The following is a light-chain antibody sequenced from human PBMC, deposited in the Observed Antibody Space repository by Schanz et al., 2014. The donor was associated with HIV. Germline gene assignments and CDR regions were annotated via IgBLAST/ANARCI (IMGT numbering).Light chain of an antibody. Sequence: QSVLTQTPSASGTPGQRVTISCSGSGSDIRRNAVNWYPQPPGTAPKLLIYNTYHRPSGVPDRFSGSESGTSASLAISGLQSEDEADFYCATWDDSLNGWVFGGGTKLTVL. CDR1: GSDIRRNA. J-gene: IGLJ3*02. CDR3: ATWDDSLNGWV. CDR2: NTY. V-gene: IGLV1-44*01.